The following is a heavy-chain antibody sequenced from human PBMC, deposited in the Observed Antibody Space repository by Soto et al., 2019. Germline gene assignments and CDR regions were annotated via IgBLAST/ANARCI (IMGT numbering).Heavy chain of an antibody. CDR1: GGTFSSYA. CDR2: IIPIFGTA. D-gene: IGHD2-2*01. J-gene: IGHJ6*02. Sequence: QVQLVQSGAEVKKPGSSVKVSCKASGGTFSSYAISWVRQAPGQGLEWMGGIIPIFGTANYAQKSQGRVTITVDESTSTAYMELSSLRSEDTAVYYCARKVVSRMPADTHYGMDVWGHGTTVTVSS. V-gene: IGHV1-69*12. CDR3: ARKVVSRMPADTHYGMDV.